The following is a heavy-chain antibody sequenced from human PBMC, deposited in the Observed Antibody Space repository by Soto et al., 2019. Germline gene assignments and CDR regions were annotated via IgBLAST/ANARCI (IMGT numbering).Heavy chain of an antibody. D-gene: IGHD3-10*01. CDR2: IIPIFVTA. CDR1: GGTFSSYA. V-gene: IGHV1-69*13. J-gene: IGHJ4*02. Sequence: SVKVACKASGGTFSSYAISWVRPAPGQGLEWMGGIIPIFVTANYAQKFQGRVTITADESTSTAYMELSSLRSEDTAVYYCARELGRYYYGSGSYYFDYWGQGTLVTVSS. CDR3: ARELGRYYYGSGSYYFDY.